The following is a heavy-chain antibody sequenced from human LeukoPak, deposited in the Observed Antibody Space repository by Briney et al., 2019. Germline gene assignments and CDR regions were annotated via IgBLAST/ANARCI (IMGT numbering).Heavy chain of an antibody. D-gene: IGHD1-26*01. CDR2: MNPNSGNT. CDR3: ASWGAVGADFGY. CDR1: GYTFTSYD. V-gene: IGHV1-8*01. J-gene: IGHJ4*02. Sequence: GASVKVSCKASGYTFTSYDINWVRQATGQGLEWMGWMNPNSGNTGYAQKFQGRVTMTRNTSISTAYMELSSLRSEDTAVYYCASWGAVGADFGYWGQGTLVTVSS.